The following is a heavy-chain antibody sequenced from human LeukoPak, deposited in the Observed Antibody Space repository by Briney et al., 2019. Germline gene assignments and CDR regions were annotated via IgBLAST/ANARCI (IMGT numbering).Heavy chain of an antibody. CDR1: GGSISTYY. CDR2: IYYSGNA. V-gene: IGHV4-59*01. Sequence: SETLSLTCAVSGGSISTYYWNWIRQPPGKGLEWIGYIYYSGNANYNPSLKSRVTISVDTSKNQFSLNLTSVTAADTAVYYCARAGYCYDTMGETWGQGILVTVSS. CDR3: ARAGYCYDTMGET. J-gene: IGHJ4*02. D-gene: IGHD3-22*01.